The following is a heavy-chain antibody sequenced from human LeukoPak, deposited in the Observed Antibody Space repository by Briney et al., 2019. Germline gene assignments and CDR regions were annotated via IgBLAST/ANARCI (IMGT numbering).Heavy chain of an antibody. CDR2: IGIGDDT. Sequence: PGGSLRLSCAASGLTFRDYDMHWVRHVPGRGLEWVSAIGIGDDTHYPDSVKGRFTISRENAKNSLYLQMNTLRDGDTAVYYCTRGGIRVSGIDAFDIWGQGTMVTVSS. D-gene: IGHD5/OR15-5a*01. CDR1: GLTFRDYD. V-gene: IGHV3-13*01. CDR3: TRGGIRVSGIDAFDI. J-gene: IGHJ3*02.